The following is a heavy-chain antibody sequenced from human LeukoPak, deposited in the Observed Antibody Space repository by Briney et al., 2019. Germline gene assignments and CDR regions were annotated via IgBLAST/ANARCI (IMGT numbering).Heavy chain of an antibody. CDR1: GFTFSSYG. V-gene: IGHV3-30*03. Sequence: QPGRSLRLSCAASGFTFSSYGMHWVRQAPGKGLEWVAVISYDGSNKYYADSVKGRFTISRDNSKNTLYLQMNSLRAEDTAVYYCAREVPPRGLVGSGYWGQGTLVTVSS. CDR3: AREVPPRGLVGSGY. D-gene: IGHD1-26*01. CDR2: ISYDGSNK. J-gene: IGHJ4*02.